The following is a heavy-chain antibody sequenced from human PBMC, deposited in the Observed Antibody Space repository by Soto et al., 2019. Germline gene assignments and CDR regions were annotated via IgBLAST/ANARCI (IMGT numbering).Heavy chain of an antibody. J-gene: IGHJ4*02. CDR1: GFTFSSYS. Sequence: GGSLRLSCAASGFTFSSYSMNWVRQAPGKGLEWVSSISSAGSYTYYADSVKGRFTISRDNAKNSLFLQMNSLRAEDTAVYYCARVKTGSAAGIGSPADYWGQGTLVTVSS. CDR3: ARVKTGSAAGIGSPADY. CDR2: ISSAGSYT. V-gene: IGHV3-21*01. D-gene: IGHD6-13*01.